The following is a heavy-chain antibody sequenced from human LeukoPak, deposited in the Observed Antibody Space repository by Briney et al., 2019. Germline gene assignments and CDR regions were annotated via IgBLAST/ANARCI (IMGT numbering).Heavy chain of an antibody. J-gene: IGHJ4*02. Sequence: GGSLRLSCAASGFTFSSYGMHWVRQAPGKGLEWVAVISYDGSNKYYADSVKGRFTISRDNSKNTLYLQMNSLRAEDTAVYYCARGITGYSGYPDYWGQGTLVTVSS. V-gene: IGHV3-30*19. D-gene: IGHD5-12*01. CDR3: ARGITGYSGYPDY. CDR1: GFTFSSYG. CDR2: ISYDGSNK.